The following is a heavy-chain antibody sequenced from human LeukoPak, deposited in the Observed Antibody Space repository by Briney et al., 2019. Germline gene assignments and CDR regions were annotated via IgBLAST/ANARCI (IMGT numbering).Heavy chain of an antibody. CDR1: GFTFDDYG. CDR2: INWNGGST. CDR3: ARGNLYGSGSYDY. Sequence: PGGSLRHSCAASGFTFDDYGMSWVRQAPGKGLEWVSGINWNGGSTGYADSVKGRFTISRDNAKNSLYLQMNSLRAEDTALYHCARGNLYGSGSYDYWGQGTLVTVSS. V-gene: IGHV3-20*01. D-gene: IGHD3-10*01. J-gene: IGHJ4*02.